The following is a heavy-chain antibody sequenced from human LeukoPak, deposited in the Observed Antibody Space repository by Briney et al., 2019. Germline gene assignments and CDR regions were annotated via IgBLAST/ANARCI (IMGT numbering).Heavy chain of an antibody. D-gene: IGHD5-18*01. Sequence: GSLRLSCAASGFTFSSYAMQWVRQAPGKGLEYVSAISSNGGSTYYANSVKGRFTISRDNAKNSLYLQMNSLRAEDTAVYYCARDRRVQLWSPAGFDYWGQGTLVTVSS. CDR1: GFTFSSYA. V-gene: IGHV3-64*01. CDR2: ISSNGGST. CDR3: ARDRRVQLWSPAGFDY. J-gene: IGHJ4*02.